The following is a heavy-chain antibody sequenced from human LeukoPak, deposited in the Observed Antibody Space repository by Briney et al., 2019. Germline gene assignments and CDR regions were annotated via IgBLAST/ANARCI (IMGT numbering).Heavy chain of an antibody. D-gene: IGHD3-10*01. CDR1: GFTFSSYE. Sequence: AGGSLRLSCAASGFTFSSYEMNWVRQAPGKGLEWVAFIRYDGSNKYYADSVKGRFTISRDNSKNTQYLQMNSLRAEDTAVYYCAKDLMVRGVIPDWFDPWGQGTLVTVSS. CDR2: IRYDGSNK. V-gene: IGHV3-30*02. J-gene: IGHJ5*02. CDR3: AKDLMVRGVIPDWFDP.